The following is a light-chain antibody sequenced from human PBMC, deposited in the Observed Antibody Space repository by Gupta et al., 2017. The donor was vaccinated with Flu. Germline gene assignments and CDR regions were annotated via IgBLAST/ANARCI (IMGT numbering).Light chain of an antibody. J-gene: IGLJ3*02. V-gene: IGLV5-45*03. CDR1: SGINVGTYR. CDR3: MIWHSSSWV. CDR2: YKSDSDK. Sequence: QAVLTQPSSLSASPAPSASLTCTLRSGINVGTYRIYWYQQKPGSPPQYLLRYKSDSDKQQGSGVPSRFSGSKDASANAGILLISGLQSEDEADYYCMIWHSSSWVFGGGTKLTVL.